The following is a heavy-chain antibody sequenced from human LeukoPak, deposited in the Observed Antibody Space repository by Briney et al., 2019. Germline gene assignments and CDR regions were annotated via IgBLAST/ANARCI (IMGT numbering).Heavy chain of an antibody. Sequence: PSETLSLTCTVSGGSISSSSYYWGWIRQPPGKGLEWIGSIYYSGSTYYNPSLKSRVTISVDTSKNQFSLKLSSVTAADTAVYYCASHWSGIAVAGTEDYWGQGTLVTVSS. V-gene: IGHV4-39*07. D-gene: IGHD6-19*01. CDR1: GGSISSSSYY. CDR3: ASHWSGIAVAGTEDY. J-gene: IGHJ4*02. CDR2: IYYSGST.